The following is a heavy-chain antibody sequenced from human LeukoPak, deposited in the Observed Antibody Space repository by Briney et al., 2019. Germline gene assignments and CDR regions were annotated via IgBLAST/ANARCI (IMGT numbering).Heavy chain of an antibody. V-gene: IGHV3-48*02. J-gene: IGHJ4*02. Sequence: GGSLRLSCAASGFAFSIYSLNWVRQTPGKRLEWVSYITGGSNNILYADSVKGRFTISRDNAKNSLYLQMNSLRDEDTADYYCATSRDWRVESWGRGIAVTVSS. D-gene: IGHD2-21*02. CDR1: GFAFSIYS. CDR3: ATSRDWRVES. CDR2: ITGGSNNI.